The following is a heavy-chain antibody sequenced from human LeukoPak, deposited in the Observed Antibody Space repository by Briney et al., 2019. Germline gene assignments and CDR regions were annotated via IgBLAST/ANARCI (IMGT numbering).Heavy chain of an antibody. CDR3: AIDPNWGTHS. J-gene: IGHJ4*02. V-gene: IGHV3-23*01. D-gene: IGHD7-27*01. Sequence: GGSLRLSCAASGFTFSSYTMYWVRHPPGKRLEWVSIIGSSGGGIHYADSVKGRFTISRDNSKNALYLQMNSLRVEDTAVYYCAIDPNWGTHSWGQGVLVTVSS. CDR2: IGSSGGGI. CDR1: GFTFSSYT.